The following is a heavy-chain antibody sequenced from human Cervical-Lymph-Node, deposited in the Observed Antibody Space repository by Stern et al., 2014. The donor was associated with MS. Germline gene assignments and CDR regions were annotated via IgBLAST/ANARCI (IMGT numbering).Heavy chain of an antibody. CDR3: ARPYYDFWSGYPDNAFDI. J-gene: IGHJ3*02. V-gene: IGHV3-30*03. D-gene: IGHD3-3*01. CDR2: ISYDGS. CDR1: GFSFSTYA. Sequence: VQLVESGGGVVQPGRSLRLSCAASGFSFSTYAMHWVRQAPGKGLEGVAVISYDGSNSADSVKGRFTISRDNSKNTLYLQMNSLRAEDTAMYYCARPYYDFWSGYPDNAFDIWGQGTMVTVSS.